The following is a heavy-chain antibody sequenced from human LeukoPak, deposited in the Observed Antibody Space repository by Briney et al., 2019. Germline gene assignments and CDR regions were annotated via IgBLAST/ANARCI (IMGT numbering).Heavy chain of an antibody. CDR3: ARGITIAVAGTGYNWFDP. D-gene: IGHD6-19*01. CDR2: ISAYNGNT. Sequence: GASVKVSCKASGYTFTSYGINWVRQAPGQGLEWVGWISAYNGNTNYAQKLQGRVTMTTDTSTSTAYMELRSLRSDDTAVYYCARGITIAVAGTGYNWFDPWGQGTLVTVSS. J-gene: IGHJ5*02. V-gene: IGHV1-18*01. CDR1: GYTFTSYG.